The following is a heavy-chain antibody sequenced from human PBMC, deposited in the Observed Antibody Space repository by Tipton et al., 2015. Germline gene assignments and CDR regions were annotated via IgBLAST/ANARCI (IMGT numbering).Heavy chain of an antibody. Sequence: QLVQSGPEVKKPGASVKVSCEVSGYNFDDFGLNWVRQAPGQGLEWVAWISGFTGRTSYSQKYQDRLTVTADTSTSVVYMELRSLRPDDTAKYFCARDRTVTAPNIFDVWGQGTMVTVSS. J-gene: IGHJ3*01. CDR2: ISGFTGRT. D-gene: IGHD2-21*02. V-gene: IGHV1-18*01. CDR1: GYNFDDFG. CDR3: ARDRTVTAPNIFDV.